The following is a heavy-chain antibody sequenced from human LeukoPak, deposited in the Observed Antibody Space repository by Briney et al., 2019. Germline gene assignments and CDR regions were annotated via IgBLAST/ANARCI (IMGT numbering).Heavy chain of an antibody. Sequence: PGGSLRLSCAASGFTFSSYRMHWVRQAPGKGLEWVAVISYDGSNKYYADSVKGRFTISRDNSKNTLYLQMNSLRAEDTAVYYCAKVGAVAGTDHYYYGMDVWGKGTTVTVSS. V-gene: IGHV3-30*18. CDR2: ISYDGSNK. J-gene: IGHJ6*04. D-gene: IGHD6-19*01. CDR3: AKVGAVAGTDHYYYGMDV. CDR1: GFTFSSYR.